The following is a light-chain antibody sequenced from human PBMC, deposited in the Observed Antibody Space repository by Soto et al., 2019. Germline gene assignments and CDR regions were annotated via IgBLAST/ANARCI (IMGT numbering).Light chain of an antibody. J-gene: IGKJ1*01. CDR3: QQRSNWPPAT. Sequence: EIVLTQSPSTLSLSPGGRATLSWRASQSVSSYLAWYQHKPGQASRLLIYDASNRATGIPARFSGSGSGTDFTLTISSLEPEDFAVYYCQQRSNWPPATFGQGTKVDIK. CDR1: QSVSSY. CDR2: DAS. V-gene: IGKV3-11*01.